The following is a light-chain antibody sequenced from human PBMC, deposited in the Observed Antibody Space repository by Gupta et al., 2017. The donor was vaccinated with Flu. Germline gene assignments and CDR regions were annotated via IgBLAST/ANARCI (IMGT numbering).Light chain of an antibody. CDR3: QVWDRSSDHRV. Sequence: YVLTQPPSVSVAPGQTARITCGGNNIGSESVHWYQQRPGQAPVLVVYDDSDRPSGIPERFSGSNSGNTATLTITRVEAGDEADYYCQVWDRSSDHRVFGGGTKLTVL. J-gene: IGLJ2*01. CDR1: NIGSES. V-gene: IGLV3-21*02. CDR2: DDS.